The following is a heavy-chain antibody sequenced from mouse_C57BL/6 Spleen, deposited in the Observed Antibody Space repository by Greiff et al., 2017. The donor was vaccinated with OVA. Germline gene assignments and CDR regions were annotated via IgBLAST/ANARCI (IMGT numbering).Heavy chain of an antibody. J-gene: IGHJ3*01. Sequence: QVQLKESGAELVKPGASVKLSCKASGYTFTEYTIHWVKQRSGQGLEWIGWFYPGSGSIKYNEKFKDKATLTAGKSSSTVYMELSRLTSEDSAVYFCARHGNYYGSSYEAWFAYWGQGTLVTVSA. V-gene: IGHV1-62-2*01. CDR1: GYTFTEYT. CDR2: FYPGSGSI. D-gene: IGHD1-1*01. CDR3: ARHGNYYGSSYEAWFAY.